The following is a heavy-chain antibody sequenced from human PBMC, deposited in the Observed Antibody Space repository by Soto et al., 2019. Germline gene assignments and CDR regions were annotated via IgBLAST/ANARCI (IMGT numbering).Heavy chain of an antibody. CDR1: GFSFSNSW. CDR2: INSDASTT. J-gene: IGHJ4*02. Sequence: EVQLVESGGGLVQPGGSLRLSCAASGFSFSNSWMHWVRQAPEKGLLWVSRINSDASTTTYADSVKGRFTISRDNAKNTLYLQMNSLRADDTAVYYCVRDGGQWGQGTLVTVSS. D-gene: IGHD3-16*01. V-gene: IGHV3-74*03. CDR3: VRDGGQ.